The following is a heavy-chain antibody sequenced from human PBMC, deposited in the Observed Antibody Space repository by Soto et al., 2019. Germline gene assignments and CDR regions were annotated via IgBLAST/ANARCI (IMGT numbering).Heavy chain of an antibody. CDR2: TFYRSKWFN. J-gene: IGHJ4*02. D-gene: IGHD3-3*01. CDR1: GDSVSNRNTA. V-gene: IGHV6-1*01. CDR3: ARAGTTTYGLVPRFDY. Sequence: SQTLSLTCAISGDSVSNRNTAWNWIRQSPSRGLEWLGRTFYRSKWFNDFAVSVRSRITINPDTSKNQFSLLLNSVTPEDTAVYFCARAGTTTYGLVPRFDYWGQGILVTVSS.